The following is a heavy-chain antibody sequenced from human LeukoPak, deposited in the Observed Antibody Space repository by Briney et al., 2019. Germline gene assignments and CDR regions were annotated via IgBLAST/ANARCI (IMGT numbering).Heavy chain of an antibody. J-gene: IGHJ6*04. CDR1: GFTFSSYG. CDR2: IWYDGSNK. D-gene: IGHD3-10*01. CDR3: ARDVVRGVIYYYYGMDV. Sequence: GRSLRLSCAASGFTFSSYGMHWVRQVPGKGLEWVAVIWYDGSNKYYADSVKGRFTISRDNSKNTLYLQMNSLRAEDTAVYYCARDVVRGVIYYYYGMDVWGKGTTVTVSS. V-gene: IGHV3-33*01.